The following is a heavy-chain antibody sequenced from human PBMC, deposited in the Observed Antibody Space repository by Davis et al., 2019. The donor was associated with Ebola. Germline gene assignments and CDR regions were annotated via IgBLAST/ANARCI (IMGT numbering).Heavy chain of an antibody. CDR2: IKQDGSEK. J-gene: IGHJ6*03. CDR1: GFTFSSYW. V-gene: IGHV3-7*03. CDR3: ASKIVGATTHYYYYYMDV. Sequence: PGGSLRLSCAASGFTFSSYWMSWVRQAPGKGLEWVANIKQDGSEKYYVDSVKGRFTISRDNAKNSLYLQMNSLRAEDTAVYYCASKIVGATTHYYYYYMDVWGKGTTVTVSS. D-gene: IGHD1-26*01.